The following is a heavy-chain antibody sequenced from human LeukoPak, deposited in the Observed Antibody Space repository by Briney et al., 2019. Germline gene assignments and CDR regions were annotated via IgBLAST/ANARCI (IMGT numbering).Heavy chain of an antibody. V-gene: IGHV3-30*18. CDR1: GFTFNSYG. J-gene: IGHJ4*02. D-gene: IGHD3-9*01. Sequence: PGRSLRLSCAASGFTFNSYGMHWVRQAPGKGLEWVAVISYDGSNKYYADSVKGRFAISRDNSKNTLYLQMNSLRTEDTAVYYCAKAEGYDILTGLDYWGQGTLVTVSS. CDR2: ISYDGSNK. CDR3: AKAEGYDILTGLDY.